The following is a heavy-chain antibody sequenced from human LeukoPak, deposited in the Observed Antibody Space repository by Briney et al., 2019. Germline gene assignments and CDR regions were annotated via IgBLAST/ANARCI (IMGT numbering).Heavy chain of an antibody. CDR1: GFTFSSYS. CDR2: ISSSSSYI. V-gene: IGHV3-21*01. Sequence: GGSLRLSCAASGFTFSSYSMTWVRQAPGKGLEWVSSISSSSSYIYYADSVKGRFTISRDNAKNSLYLQMNSLRAEDTAVYYCARDYCSSTSCYNYYYYGMDVWGQGTTVTVSS. D-gene: IGHD2-2*02. J-gene: IGHJ6*02. CDR3: ARDYCSSTSCYNYYYYGMDV.